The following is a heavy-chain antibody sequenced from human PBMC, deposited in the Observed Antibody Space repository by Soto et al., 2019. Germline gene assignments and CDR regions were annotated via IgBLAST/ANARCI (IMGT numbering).Heavy chain of an antibody. Sequence: PGESLKISCKGSGYSFTSYWIGWVRQMPGKGLEWMGIIYPGDSDTRYSPSFQGQVTISADKSISTAYLQWSSLKASDTAMYYCARYGGWYLYAEEVYYFDYWGQGTLVTVSS. CDR3: ARYGGWYLYAEEVYYFDY. J-gene: IGHJ4*02. CDR1: GYSFTSYW. D-gene: IGHD6-19*01. V-gene: IGHV5-51*01. CDR2: IYPGDSDT.